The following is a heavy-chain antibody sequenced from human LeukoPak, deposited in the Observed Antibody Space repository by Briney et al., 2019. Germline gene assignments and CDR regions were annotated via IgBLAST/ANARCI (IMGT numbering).Heavy chain of an antibody. CDR1: GFTLSSYS. J-gene: IGHJ5*02. Sequence: PGGSLRLSCAASGFTLSSYSMNWVRQAPGKGLEWVSSISSSSSYIYYADSVKGRFTISRDNAKNSLYLQMNSLRAEDTAVYYCAREGIAVAGTPNWFDPWGQGTLVTVSS. D-gene: IGHD6-19*01. CDR2: ISSSSSYI. CDR3: AREGIAVAGTPNWFDP. V-gene: IGHV3-21*01.